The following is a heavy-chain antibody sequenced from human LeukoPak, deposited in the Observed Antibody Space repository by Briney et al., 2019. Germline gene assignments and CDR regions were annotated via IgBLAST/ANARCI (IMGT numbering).Heavy chain of an antibody. V-gene: IGHV1-18*01. CDR1: GYTFTSYG. J-gene: IGHJ5*02. Sequence: GASVKVSCKASGYTFTSYGISWVRQAPGQGLEWIGWISGYSGNTEYAQKVQGRVTMTTDTSRSTAYLELRSLRSDDTAVYYCARAPSPDPWGQGTLVTVSS. CDR3: ARAPSPDP. CDR2: ISGYSGNT.